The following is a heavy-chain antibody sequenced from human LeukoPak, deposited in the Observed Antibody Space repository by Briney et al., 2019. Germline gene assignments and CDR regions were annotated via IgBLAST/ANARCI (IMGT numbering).Heavy chain of an antibody. Sequence: TGGSLRLSCAASGFTFSSYGMHWVRQAPGKGLEWVAVISYDGSNKYYADSVKGRFTISRDNSKNTLYLQMNSLRAEDTAVYYCARDQQWLARGYFDYWGQGTLVTVSS. CDR2: ISYDGSNK. CDR1: GFTFSSYG. J-gene: IGHJ4*02. CDR3: ARDQQWLARGYFDY. V-gene: IGHV3-30*03. D-gene: IGHD6-19*01.